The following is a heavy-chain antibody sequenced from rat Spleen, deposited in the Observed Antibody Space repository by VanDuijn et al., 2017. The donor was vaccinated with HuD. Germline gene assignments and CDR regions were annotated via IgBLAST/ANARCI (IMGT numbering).Heavy chain of an antibody. V-gene: IGHV5-17*01. Sequence: EVQLVESGGGLEQPGRSLKLSCAASGFTFSDYAMAWVRQAPGKGLEWVASITNTGNTTYYPDSMKGRFTISRDNAENTLYLQMNGLRSGDTATYFCTRAADYFDGSYYSWGQGVMVTVSS. D-gene: IGHD1-12*02. CDR1: GFTFSDYA. J-gene: IGHJ2*01. CDR2: ITNTGNTT. CDR3: TRAADYFDGSYYS.